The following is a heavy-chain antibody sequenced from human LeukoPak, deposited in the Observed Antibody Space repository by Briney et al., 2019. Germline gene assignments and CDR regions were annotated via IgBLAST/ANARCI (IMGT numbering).Heavy chain of an antibody. Sequence: ASVKVSCKASGYTFTGYYMHWVRQAPGQGLEWMGWINPNSGGTNYAQKFQGRVTMTRDTSINTAYMELSRLRSDDTAVYYCAGQQLAHDAFDIWGQGTMVTVSS. CDR2: INPNSGGT. CDR3: AGQQLAHDAFDI. D-gene: IGHD6-13*01. V-gene: IGHV1-2*02. CDR1: GYTFTGYY. J-gene: IGHJ3*02.